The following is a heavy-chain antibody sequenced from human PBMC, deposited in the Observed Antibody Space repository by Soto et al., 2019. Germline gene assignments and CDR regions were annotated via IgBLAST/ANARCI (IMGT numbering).Heavy chain of an antibody. D-gene: IGHD3-16*01. Sequence: EVQLLGSGGGLVQPGGSLRLSCVGSGFTFSPYWMQWVRQAPGTGLEGVANINPDGSVGTYVDSVRGRVTTARENAKNSLYLQMNSLRADDTAVYFCAGWGGHDGNYWGQGTMVTVSS. CDR1: GFTFSPYW. V-gene: IGHV3-7*03. CDR3: AGWGGHDGNY. CDR2: INPDGSVG. J-gene: IGHJ4*02.